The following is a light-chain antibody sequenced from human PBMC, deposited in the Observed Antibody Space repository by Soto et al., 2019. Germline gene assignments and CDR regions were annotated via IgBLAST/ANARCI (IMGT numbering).Light chain of an antibody. J-gene: IGKJ1*01. Sequence: AIQMAQSPCCLAASVVDTVTITCRASQDIEDDLGWYQQKPGKAPKLLIYATSSLQSGVPSRFSGSGSGTDFSLSIRSLQPEDSATYYCLHDYNYPRTFGQGTKVDIK. CDR2: ATS. CDR1: QDIEDD. CDR3: LHDYNYPRT. V-gene: IGKV1-6*01.